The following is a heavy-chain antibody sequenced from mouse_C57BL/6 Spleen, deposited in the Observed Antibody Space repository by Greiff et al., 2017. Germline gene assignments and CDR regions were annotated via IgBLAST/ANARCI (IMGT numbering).Heavy chain of an antibody. CDR2: IHPNSGST. CDR1: GYTFTSYW. V-gene: IGHV1-64*01. J-gene: IGHJ4*01. CDR3: ARVDDGYYGGDAMDY. D-gene: IGHD2-3*01. Sequence: QVQLQQPGAELVKPGASVKLSCKASGYTFTSYWMHWVKQRPGQGLEWIGMIHPNSGSTNYNEKFKSKATLTVDKSSSTAYMQLSSLTSEDSAVYYCARVDDGYYGGDAMDYWGQGTSVTVYS.